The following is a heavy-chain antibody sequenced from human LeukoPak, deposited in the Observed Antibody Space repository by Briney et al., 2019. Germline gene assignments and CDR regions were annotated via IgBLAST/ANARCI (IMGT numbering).Heavy chain of an antibody. J-gene: IGHJ4*02. D-gene: IGHD7-27*01. V-gene: IGHV3-30*18. CDR2: ISYDGSNK. CDR3: TEGVLGRAQSVSGGFGY. Sequence: GRSQRLSCAASGFIFSNYGMHWVRQAPGKGLEWVAVISYDGSNKYYGDSVKGRFTISRDNSKNTLYLQMNSLRAEGTAVYYLTEGVLGRAQSVSGGFGYWGQGTLVTVFS. CDR1: GFIFSNYG.